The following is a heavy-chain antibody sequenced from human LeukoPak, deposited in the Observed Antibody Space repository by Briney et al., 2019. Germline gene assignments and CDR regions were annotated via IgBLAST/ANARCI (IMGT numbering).Heavy chain of an antibody. Sequence: PGGSLRLSCAASGFTFSSYAMHWVRQAPGKGLEYVSAISSNGGSTYYANSVKGRFTISRDNSNNTLYLQMGSLRAEDMAVYYCARSAGGWYRNNWFDPWGQGTLVTVSS. CDR1: GFTFSSYA. CDR3: ARSAGGWYRNNWFDP. D-gene: IGHD6-19*01. V-gene: IGHV3-64*01. J-gene: IGHJ5*02. CDR2: ISSNGGST.